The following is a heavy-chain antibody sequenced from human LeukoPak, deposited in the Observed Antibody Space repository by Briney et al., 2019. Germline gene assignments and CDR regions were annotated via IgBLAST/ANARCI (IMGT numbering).Heavy chain of an antibody. Sequence: GGSLRLSCAASGFTISSDYMTWVRQAPGKGLEWVSVIYNTGGTKYADSVRGRFTISRDNSKNTLFLQMNSLRPEDTAVYYCAREGAYDSSGYALDYWGQGTLVTVSS. CDR1: GFTISSDY. V-gene: IGHV3-66*01. J-gene: IGHJ4*02. D-gene: IGHD3-22*01. CDR2: IYNTGGT. CDR3: AREGAYDSSGYALDY.